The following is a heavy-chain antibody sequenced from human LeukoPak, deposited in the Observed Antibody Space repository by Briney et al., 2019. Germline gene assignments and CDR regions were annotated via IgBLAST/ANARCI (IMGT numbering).Heavy chain of an antibody. Sequence: GASVKLSCKASGGTFTSYAISWVRQAPGQPLEWMGGIIHIFGTANYAQKFQGRVTITTDESTSTAYMELSSLRSEDTAVYYCARSGHQNFDYWGQGTLVTVSS. J-gene: IGHJ4*02. CDR2: IIHIFGTA. CDR3: ARSGHQNFDY. CDR1: GGTFTSYA. D-gene: IGHD1-14*01. V-gene: IGHV1-69*05.